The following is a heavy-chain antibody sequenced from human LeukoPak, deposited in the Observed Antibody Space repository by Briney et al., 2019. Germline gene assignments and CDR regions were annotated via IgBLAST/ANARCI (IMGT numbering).Heavy chain of an antibody. J-gene: IGHJ3*02. D-gene: IGHD3-16*01. CDR2: INHSGST. CDR1: GGSISSSSYY. V-gene: IGHV4-39*01. CDR3: ARHQPLTNFYDYVWGSYHGTIAFDI. Sequence: SETLSLTCTVSGGSISSSSYYWGWIRQPPGKGLEWIGEINHSGSTNYNPSLKSRVTISVDTSKNQFSLKLSSVTAADTAVYYCARHQPLTNFYDYVWGSYHGTIAFDIWGRGTMVTVSS.